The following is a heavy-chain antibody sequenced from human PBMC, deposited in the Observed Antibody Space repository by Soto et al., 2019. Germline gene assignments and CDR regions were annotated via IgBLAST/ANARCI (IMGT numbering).Heavy chain of an antibody. V-gene: IGHV1-18*01. CDR2: ISAYDGKT. J-gene: IGHJ5*02. CDR3: ARDPHEFWTSYWFDP. Sequence: ASVKVSCKTSGYTFNTYGINWVRQAPGQGLELMGWISAYDGKTTYAEKFQGRVTLTTDTSTSTAYMELRSLSSDDTAIYYCARDPHEFWTSYWFDPWGQGTLVTVSS. CDR1: GYTFNTYG. D-gene: IGHD3-3*01.